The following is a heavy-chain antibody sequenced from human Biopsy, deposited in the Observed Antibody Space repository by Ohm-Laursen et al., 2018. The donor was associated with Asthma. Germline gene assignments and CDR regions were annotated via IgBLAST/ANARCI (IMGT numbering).Heavy chain of an antibody. V-gene: IGHV3-7*01. CDR3: ARTFHFWSPYHAEHYQL. J-gene: IGHJ1*01. Sequence: SLRLSCAATGFTFGDYCMSWVRQVPGQGLEWVASIKHDGSEKNHVDSLKGRFTISRDNAKNLLFLQMNGLRAEDTAVYYCARTFHFWSPYHAEHYQLWGQGTLVTVSS. CDR2: IKHDGSEK. D-gene: IGHD3-3*01. CDR1: GFTFGDYC.